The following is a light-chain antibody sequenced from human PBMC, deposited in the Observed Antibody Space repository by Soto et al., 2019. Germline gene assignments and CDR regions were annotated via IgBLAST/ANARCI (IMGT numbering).Light chain of an antibody. CDR1: QSVISN. J-gene: IGKJ2*01. CDR3: PQYYNCPYT. V-gene: IGKV3-15*01. CDR2: GAS. Sequence: EIVMPQSPAPLSVSPGERATLSCRASQSVISNFAWYQQKPGQAPRLLLYGASTRASGIPARFSGSGYWTEFTRTITSLQSEDFSVYYWPQYYNCPYTFGQGIMLEIK.